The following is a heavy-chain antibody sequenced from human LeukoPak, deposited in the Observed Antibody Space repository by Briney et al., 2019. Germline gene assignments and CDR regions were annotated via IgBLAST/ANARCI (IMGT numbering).Heavy chain of an antibody. V-gene: IGHV3-21*04. CDR2: ISSSSSYI. CDR3: AKDIGRYYYGSGQHAFDI. CDR1: GFTFSSYA. Sequence: NPGGSLRLSCAASGFTFSSYAMNWVRQAPGKGLEWVSSISSSSSYIYYADSVKGRFTISRDNAKNSLYLQMNSLRAEDMALYYCAKDIGRYYYGSGQHAFDIWGQGTMVTVSS. J-gene: IGHJ3*02. D-gene: IGHD3-10*01.